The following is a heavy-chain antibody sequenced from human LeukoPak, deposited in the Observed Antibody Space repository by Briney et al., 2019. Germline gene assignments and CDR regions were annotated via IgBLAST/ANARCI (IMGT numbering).Heavy chain of an antibody. V-gene: IGHV4-30-4*01. CDR2: IYYSGST. CDR1: GGSISSGDYY. J-gene: IGHJ4*02. Sequence: TSQTLSLTCTVSGGSISSGDYYWSWIRQPPGKGLEWIGYIYYSGSTYYNPSLKSRVTISVDTSKNQFSLKLSSVTAADTAVYYCARVRFYGTTIGYFDYWGQGTLVTVSS. CDR3: ARVRFYGTTIGYFDY. D-gene: IGHD2/OR15-2a*01.